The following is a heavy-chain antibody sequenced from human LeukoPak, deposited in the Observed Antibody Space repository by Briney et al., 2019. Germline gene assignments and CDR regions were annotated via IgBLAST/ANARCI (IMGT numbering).Heavy chain of an antibody. V-gene: IGHV1-2*02. CDR1: GYTFTGYY. Sequence: ASVKVSCKASGYTFTGYYMHWVRQAPGQGLEWMGWINPNSGGTNYAQKLQGRVTMTRDTSTSTAYMELSRLRSDDTAVYYCARFHHPTRWCRELLPVDPYYNYMDVWGKGTTVTV. D-gene: IGHD3-10*01. CDR2: INPNSGGT. J-gene: IGHJ6*03. CDR3: ARFHHPTRWCRELLPVDPYYNYMDV.